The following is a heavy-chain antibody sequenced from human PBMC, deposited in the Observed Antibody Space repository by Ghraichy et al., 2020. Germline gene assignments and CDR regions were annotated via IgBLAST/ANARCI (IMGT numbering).Heavy chain of an antibody. CDR3: AKRYCSSGSCYSIDY. CDR2: ISGSGGST. V-gene: IGHV3-23*01. J-gene: IGHJ4*02. Sequence: GVLNISCAASGFTFISYAMNWVRQAPGKGLELVSTISGSGGSTSYADSVRGRFTISRDNSKNTLYLQMNSLRAEDTAVYYCAKRYCSSGSCYSIDYWGQGTLVTVSS. D-gene: IGHD2-15*01. CDR1: GFTFISYA.